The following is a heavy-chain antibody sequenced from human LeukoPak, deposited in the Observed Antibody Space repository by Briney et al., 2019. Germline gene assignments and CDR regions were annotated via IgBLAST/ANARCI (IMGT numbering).Heavy chain of an antibody. CDR1: GFTFGTSA. CDR3: AATLTVTAGSAYFGMDV. J-gene: IGHJ6*02. Sequence: GTSVKVFCKASGFTFGTSAVQWVRQARGQRLEWIGWIVVGSVNTNYAQKFQERVTITRDMSTSTAYRELSSLRSEDTAVYYCAATLTVTAGSAYFGMDVWGQGTTVTVSS. CDR2: IVVGSVNT. D-gene: IGHD4-17*01. V-gene: IGHV1-58*01.